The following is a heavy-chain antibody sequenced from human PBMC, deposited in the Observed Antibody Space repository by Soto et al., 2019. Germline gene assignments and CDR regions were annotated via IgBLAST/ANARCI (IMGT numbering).Heavy chain of an antibody. Sequence: TLSLTCAVSGGSISMNWWSWVRQPPGKGLEWIGEIYHSGSTNYNPSLKSRVTISVDTSKKQFSLKLSSVTAADTAMYYCARGYCSSTSCYEFDYWGQGTLVTVSS. V-gene: IGHV4-4*02. CDR3: ARGYCSSTSCYEFDY. CDR1: GGSISMNW. CDR2: IYHSGST. D-gene: IGHD2-2*01. J-gene: IGHJ4*02.